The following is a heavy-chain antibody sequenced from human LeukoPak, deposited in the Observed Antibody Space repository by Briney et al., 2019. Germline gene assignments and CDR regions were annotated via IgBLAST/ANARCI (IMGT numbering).Heavy chain of an antibody. Sequence: PGGSLRLSCVASGFAFTNYWMSWVRQVPGKGLEWVANIKQDGSEELYADSVRGRYTISRDNAKNSLYLQMNSLRAKDTAVYHCARGYSYGLAPFDYWGQGTLVSVSS. J-gene: IGHJ4*02. D-gene: IGHD5-18*01. CDR3: ARGYSYGLAPFDY. CDR1: GFAFTNYW. CDR2: IKQDGSEE. V-gene: IGHV3-7*01.